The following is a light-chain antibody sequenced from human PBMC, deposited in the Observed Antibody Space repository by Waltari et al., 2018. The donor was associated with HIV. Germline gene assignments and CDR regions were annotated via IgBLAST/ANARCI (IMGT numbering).Light chain of an antibody. J-gene: IGKJ1*01. CDR2: SAS. Sequence: DIQMTQSPPSLSASVGDRVTIPGRASHDISNYLVWYQQRPGQVPKLRLYSASTLQSGVPSRFSGSGSGPDFTLTISNLQPEDVATYYCQNYHSAPQTFGQGTKVEI. CDR1: HDISNY. V-gene: IGKV1-27*01. CDR3: QNYHSAPQT.